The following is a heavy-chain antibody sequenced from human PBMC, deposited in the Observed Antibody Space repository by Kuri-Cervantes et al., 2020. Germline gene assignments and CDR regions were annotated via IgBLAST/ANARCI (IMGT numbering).Heavy chain of an antibody. CDR2: INHSGST. D-gene: IGHD3-16*02. Sequence: SETLSLTCAVYGGSFSGYYWSWIRQPPGKGLEWIGEINHSGSTNYNPSLKSRVTISVDTSKNQFSLKLSSVTAADTAVYCCARGVLADLMITFGGVIVGWFDPWGQGTLVTVSS. V-gene: IGHV4-34*01. J-gene: IGHJ5*02. CDR3: ARGVLADLMITFGGVIVGWFDP. CDR1: GGSFSGYY.